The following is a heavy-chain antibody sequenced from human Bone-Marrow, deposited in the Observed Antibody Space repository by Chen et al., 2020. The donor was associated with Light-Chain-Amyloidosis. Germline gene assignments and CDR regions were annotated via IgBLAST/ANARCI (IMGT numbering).Heavy chain of an antibody. V-gene: IGHV3-21*01. CDR2: ISSSSAYI. Sequence: EVQLVESGGGLVKPGGSLRLSCTASGFTFSTYTMNWVRQAPRKGLEWVSSISSSSAYIYYADSVRGRFTISRDNAKDSLYLQMNSLRAEDTAVYYCARDRSGGAYDIDYWGQGTLVTVSS. CDR1: GFTFSTYT. D-gene: IGHD5-12*01. CDR3: ARDRSGGAYDIDY. J-gene: IGHJ4*02.